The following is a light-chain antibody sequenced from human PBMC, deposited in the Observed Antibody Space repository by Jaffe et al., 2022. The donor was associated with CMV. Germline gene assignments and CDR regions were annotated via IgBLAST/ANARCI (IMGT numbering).Light chain of an antibody. Sequence: NFVLTQPHSVSESPGKTVTISCTRSSGSIASNFVQWYQQRPGRAPTTLIYENNQRPSGVPDRFSGSIDSSSNSASLTISGLQTEDEADYYCQSYDSSIVFGGGTKLTVL. CDR1: SGSIASNF. J-gene: IGLJ2*01. V-gene: IGLV6-57*04. CDR3: QSYDSSIV. CDR2: ENN.